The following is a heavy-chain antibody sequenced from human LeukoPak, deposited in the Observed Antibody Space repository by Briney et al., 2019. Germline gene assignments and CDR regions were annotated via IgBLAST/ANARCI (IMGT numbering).Heavy chain of an antibody. CDR3: ARGTGGSSAQGGGYYYMDV. Sequence: SETLSLTCTVSGGSISSSSYYWGWIRQPPGTGLEWIREINHSGSTNYNPSLKSRVTISVDTSKNQFSLKLSSVTAADTAVYYCARGTGGSSAQGGGYYYMDVWGKGTTVTVSS. CDR1: GGSISSSSYY. V-gene: IGHV4-39*07. CDR2: INHSGST. D-gene: IGHD2-2*01. J-gene: IGHJ6*03.